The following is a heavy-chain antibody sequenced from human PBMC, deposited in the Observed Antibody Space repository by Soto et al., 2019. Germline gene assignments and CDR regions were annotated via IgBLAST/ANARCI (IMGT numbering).Heavy chain of an antibody. CDR1: GGSFSGYY. V-gene: IGHV4-34*01. CDR2: INHSGST. CDR3: AREVRNYYDTPYGMDV. Sequence: QVQLQQWGAGLLKPSETLSLTCAVYGGSFSGYYWSWIRQPPGKGLEWIGEINHSGSTNYNPSLKSRVTISVDPSKNQFPLKLSSVTAADTAVYYCAREVRNYYDTPYGMDVWGQGTTVTVSS. J-gene: IGHJ6*02. D-gene: IGHD3-22*01.